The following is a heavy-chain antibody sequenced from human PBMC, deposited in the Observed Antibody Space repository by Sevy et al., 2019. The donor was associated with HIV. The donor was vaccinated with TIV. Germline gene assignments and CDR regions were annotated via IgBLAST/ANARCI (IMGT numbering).Heavy chain of an antibody. CDR2: IIPILGTV. J-gene: IGHJ4*02. D-gene: IGHD6-19*01. V-gene: IGHV1-69*13. CDR3: ARGGGNGWYYFDY. CDR1: GGTFSSYG. Sequence: ASVKVSCKASGGTFSSYGISWARQAPGQGLEWMGGIIPILGTVNYAQKFQGRVTITADESTKTAYMELSSLRSEDTAGYYCARGGGNGWYYFDYWGQETLVTVSS.